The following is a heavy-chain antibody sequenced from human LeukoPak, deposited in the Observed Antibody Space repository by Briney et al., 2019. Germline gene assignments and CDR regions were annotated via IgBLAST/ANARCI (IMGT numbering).Heavy chain of an antibody. J-gene: IGHJ4*02. CDR2: ISGSSGTI. CDR3: AREPPTRRGGYSLDY. D-gene: IGHD5-18*01. CDR1: GFSFSGHF. Sequence: GGSLRLSCAASGFSFSGHFMNWVRQAPGKGLEWVSYISGSSGTIYYADSVKGRFTISRDDAKNSLYLQMNSLRAEDTALYYCAREPPTRRGGYSLDYWGQGTLVTVSS. V-gene: IGHV3-48*04.